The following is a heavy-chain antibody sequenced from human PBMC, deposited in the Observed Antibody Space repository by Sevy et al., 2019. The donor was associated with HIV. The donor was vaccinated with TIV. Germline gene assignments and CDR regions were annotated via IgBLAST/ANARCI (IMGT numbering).Heavy chain of an antibody. J-gene: IGHJ2*01. CDR3: TTKSDFWSGYQYFDL. D-gene: IGHD3-3*01. Sequence: GGSLRLSFATSGLTFSRAWMTWVRQAPGKGLEWVGRIKGKTDGGTTDYAAPVKGRFTISRDESKNTVYLQINSLKTEDTAVYYCTTKSDFWSGYQYFDLWGRGTLVTVSS. CDR2: IKGKTDGGTT. CDR1: GLTFSRAW. V-gene: IGHV3-15*01.